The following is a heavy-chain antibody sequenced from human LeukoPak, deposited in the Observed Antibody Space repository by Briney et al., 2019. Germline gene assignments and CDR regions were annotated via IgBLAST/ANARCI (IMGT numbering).Heavy chain of an antibody. CDR2: INGNGGSA. V-gene: IGHV3-23*01. D-gene: IGHD3/OR15-3a*01. CDR1: GFTFSTYA. J-gene: IGHJ4*02. Sequence: PGGSLRLSCAASGFTFSTYAMSWVRQAPGKGLEWVSSINGNGGSAYYADSVEGRFTISRDNSKNTLYLQMNSLRAEDTAVYYCAKGLDDFWTGYYAYLFDCWGQGTLVTASS. CDR3: AKGLDDFWTGYYAYLFDC.